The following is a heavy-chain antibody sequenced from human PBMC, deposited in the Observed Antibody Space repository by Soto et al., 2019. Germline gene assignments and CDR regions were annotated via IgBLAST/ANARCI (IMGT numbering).Heavy chain of an antibody. CDR2: IKTNTEGGTT. CDR3: TTGSVEGV. Sequence: EVQLVDSGGGFIYTGGSLRLSCAASGLTISNAWMNWVRQAPGQGLEWVGRIKTNTEGGTTDYAASVKGRFTVSRDDSKNPLYLQMNSRKTVVTAVYYCTTGSVEGVWGQGTMVTVSS. J-gene: IGHJ6*02. D-gene: IGHD2-15*01. V-gene: IGHV3-15*07. CDR1: GLTISNAW.